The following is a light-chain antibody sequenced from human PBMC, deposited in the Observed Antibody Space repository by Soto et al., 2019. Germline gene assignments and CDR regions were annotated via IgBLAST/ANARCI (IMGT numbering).Light chain of an antibody. Sequence: ELVLTQSPATLSLSPGASAPLSCRASQSVSSNYLAWFQQKPGQAPRLLIYGASTRATGIPARFSGSGSGTEFTLTIRSLQSEDFAVYYCQQYNNWPPWTFGQGTKGDIK. J-gene: IGKJ1*01. CDR2: GAS. V-gene: IGKV3-15*01. CDR1: QSVSSN. CDR3: QQYNNWPPWT.